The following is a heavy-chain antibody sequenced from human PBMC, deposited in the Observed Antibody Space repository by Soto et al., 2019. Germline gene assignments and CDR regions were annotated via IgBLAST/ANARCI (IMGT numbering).Heavy chain of an antibody. D-gene: IGHD6-19*01. CDR2: IIPIFGTA. Sequence: EASVKVSCKASGGTFSSYAISWVRQAPGQGLEWMGGIIPIFGTANYAQKFQGRVTITADESTSTAYMELSSLRSEDTAVYYCARSRRQQWLVQDWFDPWGQGTLVTVSS. J-gene: IGHJ5*02. V-gene: IGHV1-69*13. CDR1: GGTFSSYA. CDR3: ARSRRQQWLVQDWFDP.